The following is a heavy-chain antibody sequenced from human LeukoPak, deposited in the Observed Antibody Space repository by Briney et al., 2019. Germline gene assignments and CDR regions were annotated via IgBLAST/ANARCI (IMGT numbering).Heavy chain of an antibody. CDR1: GFTFSGCW. V-gene: IGHV3-7*03. D-gene: IGHD3-22*01. J-gene: IGHJ4*02. CDR3: ATPLDYYDSSGYHQGGD. Sequence: PGGSLRLSCAASGFTFSGCWMTWVRQAPGKRLEWVANIKEDGSKKNYVDSVKGRFTIFRDNAKNSLYLQMNSLRAEDTAVYYCATPLDYYDSSGYHQGGDWGQGTLVTVSS. CDR2: IKEDGSKK.